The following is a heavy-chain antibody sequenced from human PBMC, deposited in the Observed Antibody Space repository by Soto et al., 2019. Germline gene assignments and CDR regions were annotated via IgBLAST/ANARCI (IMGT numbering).Heavy chain of an antibody. J-gene: IGHJ4*02. Sequence: QVQLQESGPGLVKPSETLSLTCTVSGGSISSYYWSWIRQPPGKGLEWIGSIYYSGSTNYNPSLKSRVTISVDTSKNQFSLKLSSATAADTAVYYCARGSGYVSNWGQGTLVTVSS. D-gene: IGHD5-12*01. V-gene: IGHV4-59*08. CDR3: ARGSGYVSN. CDR2: IYYSGST. CDR1: GGSISSYY.